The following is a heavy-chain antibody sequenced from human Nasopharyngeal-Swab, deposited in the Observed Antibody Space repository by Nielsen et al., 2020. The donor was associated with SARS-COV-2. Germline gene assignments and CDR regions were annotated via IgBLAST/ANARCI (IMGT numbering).Heavy chain of an antibody. J-gene: IGHJ6*02. D-gene: IGHD5-24*01. V-gene: IGHV4-39*07. CDR3: ASLSRGRRGYNYRYYYYGLDV. Sequence: SETLSLTCTVSGGSISSSSYYWGWIRQPPGKGLEWIGSIYYSGSTYYNPSLKSRVTISVDTSKNQFSLRLSSVTAADSAVYYCASLSRGRRGYNYRYYYYGLDVWGQGTTVTVSS. CDR2: IYYSGST. CDR1: GGSISSSSYY.